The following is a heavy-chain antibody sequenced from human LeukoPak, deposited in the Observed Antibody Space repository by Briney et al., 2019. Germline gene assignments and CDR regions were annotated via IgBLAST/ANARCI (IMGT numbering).Heavy chain of an antibody. CDR2: VSARGDTA. V-gene: IGHV3-23*01. Sequence: GGSLRLSCAASGFTFSSFVMNWVRQAPGKGLEWVSAVSARGDTANYADSVKGRFTISRDNSKNTLYLQMNSLRAEDTAVYYCARDVPHYYGSGSYDYWGQGTLVTVSS. J-gene: IGHJ4*02. CDR1: GFTFSSFV. D-gene: IGHD3-10*01. CDR3: ARDVPHYYGSGSYDY.